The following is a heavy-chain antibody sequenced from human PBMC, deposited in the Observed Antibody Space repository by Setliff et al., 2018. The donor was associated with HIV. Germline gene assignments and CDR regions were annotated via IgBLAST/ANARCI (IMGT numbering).Heavy chain of an antibody. CDR1: GGSISSGGYS. Sequence: SETLSLTCAVSGGSISSGGYSWSWIRQPPGQGLEWIGYIYHRGSTSYNPSLKSRVTISIDRSKTQFSLKLSSVTAADTAVYYCARSTYYYGSGSYSWFDPWGQGTLVTVSS. V-gene: IGHV4-30-2*01. D-gene: IGHD3-10*01. CDR2: IYHRGST. J-gene: IGHJ5*02. CDR3: ARSTYYYGSGSYSWFDP.